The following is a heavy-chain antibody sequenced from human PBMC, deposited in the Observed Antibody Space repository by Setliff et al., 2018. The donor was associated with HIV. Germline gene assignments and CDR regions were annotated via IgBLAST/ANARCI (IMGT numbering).Heavy chain of an antibody. CDR3: ARPTTGLGGGAAFDI. Sequence: TLSLTCAVSGGSVGSRDYYWGWIRQPPGKGLGWIGNILYGGTTYYTPSPKSRVSISVDTSSNQFSLRLNSVTAADTAVYYCARPTTGLGGGAAFDIWGQGTMVTVSS. D-gene: IGHD2-8*01. J-gene: IGHJ3*02. V-gene: IGHV4-39*01. CDR2: ILYGGTT. CDR1: GGSVGSRDYY.